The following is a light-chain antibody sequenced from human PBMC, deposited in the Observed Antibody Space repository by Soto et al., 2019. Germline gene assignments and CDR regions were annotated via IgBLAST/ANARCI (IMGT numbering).Light chain of an antibody. J-gene: IGLJ1*01. CDR1: KSDIGVYDF. CDR3: AAWDDSLSGYV. CDR2: EVV. V-gene: IGLV2-8*01. Sequence: QSALTQPPSASGSPGQSVTISCTGTKSDIGVYDFVSWYQHHPGKAPRLIIYEVVQRPSGVPDRFSGSKSGTSASLAISGLRSEDEADYYCAAWDDSLSGYVFGTGTKVTVL.